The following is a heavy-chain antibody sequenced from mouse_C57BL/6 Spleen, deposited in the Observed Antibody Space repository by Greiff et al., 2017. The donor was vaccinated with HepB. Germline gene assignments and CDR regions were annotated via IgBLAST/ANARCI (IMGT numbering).Heavy chain of an antibody. V-gene: IGHV1-81*01. CDR2: IYPRSGNT. CDR1: GYTFTSYG. Sequence: VQLQESGAELARPGASVKLSCKASGYTFTSYGISCVKQRTGQGLEWIGEIYPRSGNTYYNEKFKGKATLTADKSSSTAYMELRSLTSEDSAVYFCARGDYYGSSYPEFAYWGQGTLVTVSA. CDR3: ARGDYYGSSYPEFAY. J-gene: IGHJ3*01. D-gene: IGHD1-1*01.